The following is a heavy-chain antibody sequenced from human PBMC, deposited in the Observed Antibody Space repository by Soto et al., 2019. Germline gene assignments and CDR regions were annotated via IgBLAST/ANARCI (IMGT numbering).Heavy chain of an antibody. D-gene: IGHD2-2*01. CDR3: ARGGAVVVPGAVDRHNWFDP. V-gene: IGHV1-69*02. J-gene: IGHJ5*02. CDR1: GGTFSSYS. Sequence: QVQLVQSGAEVKKPGSSVKVSCEASGGTFSSYSFSWVRQAPGQGLEWMGRVIPILGMANYAQKFQGRVTITADKCTSTVYMEMSSLRSEDTAVYYCARGGAVVVPGAVDRHNWFDPWGQGTLVTVSS. CDR2: VIPILGMA.